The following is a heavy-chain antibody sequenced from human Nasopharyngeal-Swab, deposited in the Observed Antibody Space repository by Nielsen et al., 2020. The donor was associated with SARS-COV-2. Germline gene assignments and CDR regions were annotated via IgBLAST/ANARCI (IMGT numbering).Heavy chain of an antibody. J-gene: IGHJ3*02. D-gene: IGHD2-15*01. V-gene: IGHV4-30-4*01. CDR2: IYYSGST. Sequence: WMRQPPGKGVGWIGYIYYSGSTYYNPSLKSRVTTSVDTSKNQFSLKLSSVTAAATAVYYCDRVVVVAATRLAFDIWGQGTMVTVSS. CDR3: DRVVVVAATRLAFDI.